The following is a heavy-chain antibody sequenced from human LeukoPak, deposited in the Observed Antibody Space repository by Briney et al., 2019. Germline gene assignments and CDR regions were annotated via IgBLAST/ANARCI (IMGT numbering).Heavy chain of an antibody. D-gene: IGHD6-19*01. Sequence: PSETLSLTCAVYGGSFSGYYWSWIRQPPGKGLEWIGEINHSGSTNYNPSLKSRVTISVDTSKNQFSLKLSSVTAADTAVYYCARTPVRYSSGWYGGNYYFDYWGQGTLVTVSS. CDR1: GGSFSGYY. CDR3: ARTPVRYSSGWYGGNYYFDY. J-gene: IGHJ4*02. V-gene: IGHV4-34*01. CDR2: INHSGST.